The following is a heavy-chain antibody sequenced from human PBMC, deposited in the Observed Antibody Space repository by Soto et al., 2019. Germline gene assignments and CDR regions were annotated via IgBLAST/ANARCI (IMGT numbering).Heavy chain of an antibody. CDR2: INWNSGSI. V-gene: IGHV3-9*01. CDR1: GFTFDDYA. Sequence: EVQLVESGGGLVQPGRSLRLSCAASGFTFDDYAMHWVRQVPGKGLEWVSGINWNSGSIGYGDSVKGRFAISRDNAKHSLHLQTNSLSAEDTACYYCVKDETINWYSGHFRHWGQGTLVTASS. CDR3: VKDETINWYSGHFRH. J-gene: IGHJ1*01. D-gene: IGHD1-26*01.